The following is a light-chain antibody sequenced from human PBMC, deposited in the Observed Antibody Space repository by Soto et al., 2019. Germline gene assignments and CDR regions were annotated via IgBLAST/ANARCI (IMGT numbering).Light chain of an antibody. CDR1: SSDVGNYIY. CDR3: SSYTSNTTPLV. CDR2: EVR. V-gene: IGLV2-14*01. Sequence: QSALTQPASVSGSPGQSITISCTGTSSDVGNYIYVSWYQQHPGKAPKLLIYEVRNRPSGVSNRFSGSKSGNTASLTVSGLQVEDEADYYCSSYTSNTTPLVFGTGTKVTVL. J-gene: IGLJ1*01.